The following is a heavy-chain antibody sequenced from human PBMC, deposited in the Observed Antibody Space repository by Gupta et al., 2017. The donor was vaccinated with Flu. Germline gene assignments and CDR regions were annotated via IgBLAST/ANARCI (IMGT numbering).Heavy chain of an antibody. Sequence: QVQLQQWGAGLLKPSETLSLTCAVYGGSFSGYYWSWIRQPPGKGLEWIGEINHSGSTNYNPSLKSRVTISVDTSKNQFSLKLISVTAADTAVYYCARGQSDIVVVPAAMPYNWFDPWGQGTLVTVSS. J-gene: IGHJ5*02. CDR3: ARGQSDIVVVPAAMPYNWFDP. CDR1: GGSFSGYY. D-gene: IGHD2-2*01. CDR2: INHSGST. V-gene: IGHV4-34*01.